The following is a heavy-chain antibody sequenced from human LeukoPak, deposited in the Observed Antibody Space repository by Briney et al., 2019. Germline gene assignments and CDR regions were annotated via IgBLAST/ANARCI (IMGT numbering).Heavy chain of an antibody. CDR2: IYTSGST. CDR3: GSDEYCRRRRCFDS. CDR1: GGSISSYY. D-gene: IGHD2-15*01. V-gene: IGHV4-4*07. Sequence: SETLSLTCTASGGSISSYYWSWIQEPAGKGLEWIVRIYTSGSTNYNPSLKSRVTMSVDTSKNQFSLKLSSVTAADTAVYYWGSDEYCRRRRCFDSWGQGTLVTVSS. J-gene: IGHJ4*02.